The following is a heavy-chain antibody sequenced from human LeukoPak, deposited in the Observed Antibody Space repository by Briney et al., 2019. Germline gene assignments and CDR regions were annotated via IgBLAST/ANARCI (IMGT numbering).Heavy chain of an antibody. CDR1: GGSFSGYY. J-gene: IGHJ2*01. D-gene: IGHD1-26*01. Sequence: SETLSLTCAVYGGSFSGYYWSWIRQPPGKGLEWIGEINHSGSTNYNPSLKSRVTISVDPSKHQFSLKLSSVPAADTAVYYCARHQSGIWYFDLWGRGTLVTVSS. V-gene: IGHV4-34*01. CDR2: INHSGST. CDR3: ARHQSGIWYFDL.